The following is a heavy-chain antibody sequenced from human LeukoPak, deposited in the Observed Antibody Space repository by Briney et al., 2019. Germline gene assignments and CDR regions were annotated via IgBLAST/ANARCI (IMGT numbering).Heavy chain of an antibody. V-gene: IGHV4-34*01. Sequence: SETLSLTCAVYGGSFSGYYWSWIRQPPGRGLEWIGEITHSGSTNYNPSLKSRVTISVDTSKNQFSLKLSSVTAADTAVYYCARGPYYYDSSGMDVWGQGTTVTVSS. D-gene: IGHD3-22*01. J-gene: IGHJ6*02. CDR2: ITHSGST. CDR3: ARGPYYYDSSGMDV. CDR1: GGSFSGYY.